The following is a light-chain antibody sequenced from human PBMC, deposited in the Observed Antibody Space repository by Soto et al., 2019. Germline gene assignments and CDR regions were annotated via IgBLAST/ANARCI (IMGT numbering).Light chain of an antibody. J-gene: IGLJ2*01. CDR1: SSDVGAYNY. Sequence: QSALAQPASVSGSPGQSITISCTGTSSDVGAYNYVSWYHQHHPGKAPELIIYDVTDRPSGVSTRFSGSKSGNTASLTISRLHAEDEGDYYCSSYITIKTVIFGGGTQLTVL. CDR3: SSYITIKTVI. CDR2: DVT. V-gene: IGLV2-14*01.